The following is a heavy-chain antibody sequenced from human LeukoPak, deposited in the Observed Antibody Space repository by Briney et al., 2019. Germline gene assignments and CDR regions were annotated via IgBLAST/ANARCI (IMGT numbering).Heavy chain of an antibody. CDR1: GYTFTGYY. CDR2: IIPIFGTA. J-gene: IGHJ5*02. Sequence: SVKVSCKASGYTFTGYYMHWVRQAPGQGLEWMGGIIPIFGTANYAQKFQGRVTITADESTSTAYMELSSLRSEDTAVYFCASAPRYSSSWPNNWFDPWGQGTLVTVSS. D-gene: IGHD6-13*01. CDR3: ASAPRYSSSWPNNWFDP. V-gene: IGHV1-69*13.